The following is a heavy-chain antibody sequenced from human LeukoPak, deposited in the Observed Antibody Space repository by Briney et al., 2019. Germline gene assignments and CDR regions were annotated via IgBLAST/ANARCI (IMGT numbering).Heavy chain of an antibody. V-gene: IGHV4-59*01. CDR2: TYDSGSA. J-gene: IGHJ5*02. D-gene: IGHD3-22*01. CDR3: AREPGFDSSGYLNWFDP. CDR1: GDSINNNY. Sequence: SESLSLTCTVSGDSINNNYWSWIRQPPGRALEWIGYTYDSGSAKVDPPLKSRVTISVDTSKNQLSLKLSSVTAADTAVYYCAREPGFDSSGYLNWFDPWGQGTLVTVSS.